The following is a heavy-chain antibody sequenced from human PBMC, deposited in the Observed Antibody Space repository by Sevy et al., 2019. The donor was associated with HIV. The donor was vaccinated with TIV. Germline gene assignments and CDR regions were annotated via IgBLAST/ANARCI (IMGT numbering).Heavy chain of an antibody. CDR2: MNPNSGNT. CDR1: GYTFTSYD. J-gene: IGHJ4*02. Sequence: ASVKVSCKASGYTFTSYDINWVRQATGQGLEWMGWMNPNSGNTGYAQKFQGRVTMTRNTSISTAYMELSSLRSEDMAVYYCARGGERHCTNGVCYGFDYWGQGTLVTVSS. D-gene: IGHD2-8*01. V-gene: IGHV1-8*01. CDR3: ARGGERHCTNGVCYGFDY.